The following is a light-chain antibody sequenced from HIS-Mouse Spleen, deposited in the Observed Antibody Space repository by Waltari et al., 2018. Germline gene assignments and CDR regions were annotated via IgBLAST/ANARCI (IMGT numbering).Light chain of an antibody. V-gene: IGLV2-23*01. CDR3: CSYAGSSTFVV. CDR2: EGS. J-gene: IGLJ2*01. Sequence: QSALTQPAAVSGSPGQSITISCTGTSSDVGSYNLVPWYQQHPGKAPNLMIDEGSKRPSGVSNRFSGSKSGNTDSLTISGLQAEDEADYYCCSYAGSSTFVVFGGGTKLTVL. CDR1: SSDVGSYNL.